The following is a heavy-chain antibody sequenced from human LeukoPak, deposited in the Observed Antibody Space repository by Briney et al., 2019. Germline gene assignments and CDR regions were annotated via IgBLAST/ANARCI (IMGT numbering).Heavy chain of an antibody. CDR1: GYTFIDYY. CDR2: INPKSGAT. J-gene: IGHJ4*02. Sequence: ASVKVSCKASGYTFIDYYIIWMRQASGRGLEYMGWINPKSGATRNGQKFQGRITMTRDTSVKTAYMDLGTLTSDDAAIYFCARGSAVSCTNSTCHAPLDYWGQGTLVTVSS. CDR3: ARGSAVSCTNSTCHAPLDY. V-gene: IGHV1-2*02. D-gene: IGHD2-8*01.